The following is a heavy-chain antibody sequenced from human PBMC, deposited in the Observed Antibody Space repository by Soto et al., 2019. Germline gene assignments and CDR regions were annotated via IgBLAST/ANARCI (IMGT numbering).Heavy chain of an antibody. CDR2: IYYSGST. D-gene: IGHD6-13*01. Sequence: SETLSLTCTVSGGSISSGFYYWSWIRQHPGKGLEWIGYIYYSGSTYYNPSLKSRVTISVDTSKNQFSLKLSSVTAADTAVYYCARGGIAAAAPPDYWGQGTQVTVSS. CDR3: ARGGIAAAAPPDY. CDR1: GGSISSGFYY. V-gene: IGHV4-31*03. J-gene: IGHJ4*02.